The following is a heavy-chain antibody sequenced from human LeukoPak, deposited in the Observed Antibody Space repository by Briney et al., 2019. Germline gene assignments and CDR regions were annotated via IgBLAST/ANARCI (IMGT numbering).Heavy chain of an antibody. CDR1: GYTFTSYD. J-gene: IGHJ6*02. CDR2: VNPNSGHT. CDR3: ARDELGTLYYYYGMDV. D-gene: IGHD7-27*01. Sequence: GASVKVSCKASGYTFTSYDVNWVRQATGQGLEWMGWVNPNSGHTGYAQKFQGRVTMTTNTSISTAYMELSRLRSDDTAVYYCARDELGTLYYYYGMDVWGQGTTVTVSS. V-gene: IGHV1-8*01.